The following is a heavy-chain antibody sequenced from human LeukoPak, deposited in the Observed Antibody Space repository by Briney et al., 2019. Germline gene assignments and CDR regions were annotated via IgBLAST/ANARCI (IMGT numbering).Heavy chain of an antibody. V-gene: IGHV3-23*01. CDR2: ITGSESST. CDR1: GFTFGSYA. CDR3: ARRSYGSGLFDY. J-gene: IGHJ4*02. D-gene: IGHD3-10*01. Sequence: PGGSLRLSCAASGFTFGSYAMTWVRQAPGKGLEWVSVITGSESSTYYADSVRGRFTISRDDPKNTLYLQMNSLRVEDTVVYYCARRSYGSGLFDYWGQGTLVTVSS.